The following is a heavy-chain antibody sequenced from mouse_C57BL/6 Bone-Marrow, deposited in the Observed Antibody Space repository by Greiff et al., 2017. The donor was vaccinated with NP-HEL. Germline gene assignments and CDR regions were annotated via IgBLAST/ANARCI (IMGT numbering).Heavy chain of an antibody. CDR1: GYTFTSYT. J-gene: IGHJ2*01. Sequence: VQLQESGAELARPGASVKMSCKASGYTFTSYTMHWVKQRPGQGLEWIGYINPSSGYPKYNQKFKDKATLTADKSSSTAYMQLSSLTSEDSAVYNCARSPFITPVVAYSFDYWGQGTTLTVSS. CDR2: INPSSGYP. D-gene: IGHD1-1*01. CDR3: ARSPFITPVVAYSFDY. V-gene: IGHV1-4*01.